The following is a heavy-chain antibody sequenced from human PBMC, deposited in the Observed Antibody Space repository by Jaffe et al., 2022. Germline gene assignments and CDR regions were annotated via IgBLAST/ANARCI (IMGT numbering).Heavy chain of an antibody. CDR2: ISGSGGST. D-gene: IGHD2-2*01. V-gene: IGHV3-23*01. CDR1: GFTFSSYA. CDR3: AKAQLRYQLPNDAFDI. J-gene: IGHJ3*02. Sequence: EVQLLESGGGLVQPGGSLRLSCAASGFTFSSYAMSWVRQAPGKGLEWVSAISGSGGSTYYADSVKGRFTISRDNSKNTLYLQMNSLRAEDTAVYYCAKAQLRYQLPNDAFDIWGQGTMVTVSS.